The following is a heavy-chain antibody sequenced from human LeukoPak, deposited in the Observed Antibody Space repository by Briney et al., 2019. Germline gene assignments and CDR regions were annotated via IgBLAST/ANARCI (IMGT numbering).Heavy chain of an antibody. Sequence: PSETLSLTCSVSGGSIGSSTDYWGWIRQPPGKGLEWIGSIYYSGSTYCTPSLKSRVSISVDTSKNQVSLKLSSVTAADTAVYYCARLYRLSSRVMDAFDIWGQGTMVTASS. CDR3: ARLYRLSSRVMDAFDI. CDR2: IYYSGST. D-gene: IGHD6-13*01. J-gene: IGHJ3*02. V-gene: IGHV4-39*01. CDR1: GGSIGSSTDY.